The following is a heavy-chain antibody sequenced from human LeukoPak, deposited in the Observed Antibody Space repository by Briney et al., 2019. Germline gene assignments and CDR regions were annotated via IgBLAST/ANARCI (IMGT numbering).Heavy chain of an antibody. D-gene: IGHD2-2*01. J-gene: IGHJ4*02. V-gene: IGHV1-46*01. CDR3: ATLGYCSSTSCYAGDY. CDR1: GHTYTSYY. Sequence: SVKVSCKPFGHTYTSYYMNWVRQAARQGLECMGIIHPSGGSTSYAQKFQGRDTMTRDTSTSTVYMELSSLRSEDTAVYYCATLGYCSSTSCYAGDYWGQGTLVTVSS. CDR2: IHPSGGST.